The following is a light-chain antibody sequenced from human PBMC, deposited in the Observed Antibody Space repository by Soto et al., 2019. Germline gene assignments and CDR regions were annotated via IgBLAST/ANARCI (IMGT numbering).Light chain of an antibody. CDR1: SSDVGGYNY. CDR2: EVT. CDR3: SSHAGINNVV. J-gene: IGLJ3*02. Sequence: QSALTQPPSASGSPGQSVTISCTGTSSDVGGYNYVSWYQQHPGKAPKLMIYEVTKRPSGVPDRFSGSKSGNTASLTGCGLLAEDEADYYCSSHAGINNVVFGGGTKVTVL. V-gene: IGLV2-8*01.